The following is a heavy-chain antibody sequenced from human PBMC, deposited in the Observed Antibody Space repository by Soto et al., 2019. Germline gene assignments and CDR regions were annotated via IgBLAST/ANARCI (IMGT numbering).Heavy chain of an antibody. V-gene: IGHV3-53*01. CDR3: ARFSGYPNYYFDY. CDR2: IYSGGST. J-gene: IGHJ4*02. CDR1: GFTVSSNY. D-gene: IGHD5-18*01. Sequence: EVQLVESGGGLIQPGGSLRLSCTASGFTVSSNYMSWVRQAPGKELEWVSVIYSGGSTYYADSVKGRFTISRDSSKNTLYLQMNSLRAEDTAVYYCARFSGYPNYYFDYWGQGTLVTVSS.